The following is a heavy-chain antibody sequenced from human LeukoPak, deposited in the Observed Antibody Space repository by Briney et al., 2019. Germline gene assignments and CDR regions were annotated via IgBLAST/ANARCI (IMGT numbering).Heavy chain of an antibody. CDR2: INHSGST. D-gene: IGHD6-6*01. J-gene: IGHJ4*02. CDR3: ARGLYSSLSNYYFDY. Sequence: PSETLSLTCAVYGGSFSGYYWSWIRQPPGKGLEWIGEINHSGSTNYNPSLKSRVTISVDTSKNQFSLKLSSVTAADTAVYYCARGLYSSLSNYYFDYWGQGTLVTVSS. CDR1: GGSFSGYY. V-gene: IGHV4-34*01.